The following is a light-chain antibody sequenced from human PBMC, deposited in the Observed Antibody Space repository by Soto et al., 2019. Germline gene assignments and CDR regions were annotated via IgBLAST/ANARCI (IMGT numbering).Light chain of an antibody. Sequence: EIVLTQSPDTLSLSPGESATLSCRSSQSVRSSYLAWYQQTPGQAPRLLIFGASSRSSGIPSRFSGSGSGTDFTLTISSLQSEDFAVYYCQQYNNWPWTFGQGTKVDIK. J-gene: IGKJ1*01. CDR2: GAS. CDR1: QSVRSSY. V-gene: IGKV3D-15*01. CDR3: QQYNNWPWT.